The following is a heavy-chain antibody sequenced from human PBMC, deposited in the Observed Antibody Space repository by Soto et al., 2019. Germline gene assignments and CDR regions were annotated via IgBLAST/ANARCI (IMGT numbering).Heavy chain of an antibody. J-gene: IGHJ4*02. V-gene: IGHV3-23*01. CDR2: ISGSGGST. CDR1: GFTFSSYA. D-gene: IGHD2-15*01. Sequence: GGSLRLSCAASGFTFSSYAMSWVRQAPGKGLEWVSAISGSGGSTYYADSVKGRFTISRDNSKNTLYLQMNSLRAEDTAVYYCAKDLRDIVVVVAATRVPLDYWGQGTLVTV. CDR3: AKDLRDIVVVVAATRVPLDY.